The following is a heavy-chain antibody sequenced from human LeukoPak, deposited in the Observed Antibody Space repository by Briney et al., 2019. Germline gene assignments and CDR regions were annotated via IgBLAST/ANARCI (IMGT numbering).Heavy chain of an antibody. D-gene: IGHD6-13*01. CDR2: IRYDGSNK. CDR1: GFTFSTYG. CDR3: ARGRRSTGVLPYYYYYMDV. V-gene: IGHV3-30*02. J-gene: IGHJ6*03. Sequence: GGSLRLSCAASGFTFSTYGMHWVRQAPGKGLEWVAFIRYDGSNKYYVDSVKGRFTMSRDNSKNTLYLQMNSLRAEDTAVYYCARGRRSTGVLPYYYYYMDVWGKGTTVTVSS.